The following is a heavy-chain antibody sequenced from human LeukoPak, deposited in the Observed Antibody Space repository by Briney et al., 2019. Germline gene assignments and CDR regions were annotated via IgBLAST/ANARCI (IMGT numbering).Heavy chain of an antibody. V-gene: IGHV4-61*02. J-gene: IGHJ2*01. D-gene: IGHD1-20*01. Sequence: PSQTLSLTCTVSGGSISSGSYYWSWIRQPAGKGLEWIGRIYTNGSTNYNPSLKSRVTISVDTSKNQFSLKLSSVTAADTAVYYCARVPYNWGSFFDLWGRGTLVTVSS. CDR3: ARVPYNWGSFFDL. CDR1: GGSISSGSYY. CDR2: IYTNGST.